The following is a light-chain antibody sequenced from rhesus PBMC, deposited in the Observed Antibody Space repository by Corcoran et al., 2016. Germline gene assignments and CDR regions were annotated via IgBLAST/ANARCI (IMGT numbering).Light chain of an antibody. CDR2: LVS. Sequence: EIVMTQTPLSLPVIPGEPASISCRSSQSLLHSDGYTYLDWYLQKPGQSPQLFIYLVSKRASGVPVRFSDRWSGTDFTLKISRLEAEDVGIYYCMQGTPLPPTFDWGTKVELK. J-gene: IGKJ4*01. CDR3: MQGTPLPPT. CDR1: QSLLHSDGYTY. V-gene: IGKV2-61*03.